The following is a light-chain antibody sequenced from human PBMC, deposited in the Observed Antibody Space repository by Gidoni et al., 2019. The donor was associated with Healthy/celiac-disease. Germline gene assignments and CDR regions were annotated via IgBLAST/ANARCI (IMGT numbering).Light chain of an antibody. CDR1: QSISSW. CDR3: QQYNSYLIT. Sequence: DIQMTQSPSTLSASVGDRVTITCRASQSISSWVAWYQQKPGKAPKLLIYKASSLESGVPSRFSGSGSGTEFTLTISSLHPDDFATYYCQQYNSYLITFGQGTRLEIK. J-gene: IGKJ5*01. CDR2: KAS. V-gene: IGKV1-5*03.